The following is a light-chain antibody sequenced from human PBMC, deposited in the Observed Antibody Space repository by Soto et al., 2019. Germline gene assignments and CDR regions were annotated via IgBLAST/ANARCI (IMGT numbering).Light chain of an antibody. CDR1: QDIITW. Sequence: DIQMTQSPSSVTASVGDRVTITCRASQDIITWLAWYQQKPGKAPNLLIYTASNLQSVVPSRFSGRGSGTHFTLTISSLQPENFGTYYCQQTDSFPITFGQGTRLEIK. J-gene: IGKJ5*01. CDR3: QQTDSFPIT. CDR2: TAS. V-gene: IGKV1-12*01.